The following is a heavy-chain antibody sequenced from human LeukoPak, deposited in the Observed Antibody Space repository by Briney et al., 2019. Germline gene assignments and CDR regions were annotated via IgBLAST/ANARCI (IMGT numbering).Heavy chain of an antibody. J-gene: IGHJ4*02. Sequence: PSETLSLTCAVYGGSFSGYYWSWIRQPPGKGLEWIGEINHSGSTNYNPSLKSRVTISVDTSKNQFSLKLSSVTAADTAVYYCARVLRYFDWLIDYWGQGTLVTVSS. CDR1: GGSFSGYY. CDR3: ARVLRYFDWLIDY. V-gene: IGHV4-34*01. CDR2: INHSGST. D-gene: IGHD3-9*01.